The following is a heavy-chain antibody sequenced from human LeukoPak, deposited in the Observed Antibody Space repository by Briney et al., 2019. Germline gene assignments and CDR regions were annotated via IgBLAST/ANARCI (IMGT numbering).Heavy chain of an antibody. CDR3: AKDPVAAAGTFDY. CDR1: GFTFSSYA. Sequence: GESLKISCAASGFTFSSYAMSWVRQAPGKGLEWVSAISGSGGSTYYADSVKGRFTISRDNSKNTLYLQMNSLRAEDTAVYYCAKDPVAAAGTFDYWGQGTLVTVSS. J-gene: IGHJ4*02. D-gene: IGHD6-13*01. CDR2: ISGSGGST. V-gene: IGHV3-23*01.